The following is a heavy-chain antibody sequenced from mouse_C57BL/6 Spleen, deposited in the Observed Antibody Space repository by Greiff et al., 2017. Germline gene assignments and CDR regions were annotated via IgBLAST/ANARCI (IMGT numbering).Heavy chain of an antibody. D-gene: IGHD4-1*02. J-gene: IGHJ4*01. CDR3: ASQLAYYAMDD. Sequence: EVQLQQSGPELVKPGASVKISCKASGYTFTDYYMNWVKQSHGKSLEWMGDINPNNGGTSYNQKFKGKATLTVDKSSSTAYMELRSLTSEDSAVYYCASQLAYYAMDDWGQGTSVTVSS. CDR1: GYTFTDYY. CDR2: INPNNGGT. V-gene: IGHV1-26*01.